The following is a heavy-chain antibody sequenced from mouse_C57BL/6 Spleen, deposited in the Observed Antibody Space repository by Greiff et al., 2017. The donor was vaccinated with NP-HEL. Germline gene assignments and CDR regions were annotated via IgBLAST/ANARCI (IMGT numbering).Heavy chain of an antibody. Sequence: QVQLKESGPGLVAPSQSLSITCTVSGFSLTSYGVHWVRQPPGKGLEWLVVIWSDGSTTYNSALKSRLSISKDNSKSQVFLKMTSLQTDDTAMYYCARHETVGYAMDYWGQGTSVTVSS. CDR1: GFSLTSYG. D-gene: IGHD1-1*01. CDR3: ARHETVGYAMDY. J-gene: IGHJ4*01. CDR2: IWSDGST. V-gene: IGHV2-6-1*01.